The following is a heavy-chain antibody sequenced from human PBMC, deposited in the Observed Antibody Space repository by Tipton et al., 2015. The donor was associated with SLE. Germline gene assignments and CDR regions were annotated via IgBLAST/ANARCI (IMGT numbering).Heavy chain of an antibody. D-gene: IGHD3-10*01. J-gene: IGHJ5*02. CDR3: ARARSVLLWIRELQNWFDP. Sequence: QLVQSGAEVKKPGASVKVSCKASGYTFTSYGISWVRQAPGQGLEWMGWISAYNGNTNYPQRLQGRVTMITDTSTSTAYMELRSLRSDDTAVYYCARARSVLLWIRELQNWFDPWGQGTPVTVSS. V-gene: IGHV1-18*01. CDR2: ISAYNGNT. CDR1: GYTFTSYG.